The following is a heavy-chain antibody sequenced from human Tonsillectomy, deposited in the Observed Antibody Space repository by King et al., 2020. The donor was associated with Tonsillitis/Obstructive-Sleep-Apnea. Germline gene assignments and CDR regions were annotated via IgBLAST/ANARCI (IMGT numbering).Heavy chain of an antibody. Sequence: VQLVESGGGLVQPGGSLRLSCAASGFTFTNYWMHWVRQAPGKGLEWVANIKQDGSEKYYADSVKGRLTISRDNAKNSLYLQMNSLRAEDTAVYYCARTDAFDFWGLGTMVTVSS. CDR3: ARTDAFDF. J-gene: IGHJ3*01. CDR2: IKQDGSEK. V-gene: IGHV3-7*01. CDR1: GFTFTNYW.